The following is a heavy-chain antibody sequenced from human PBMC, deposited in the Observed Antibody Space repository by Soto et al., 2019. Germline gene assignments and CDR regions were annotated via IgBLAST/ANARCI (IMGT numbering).Heavy chain of an antibody. Sequence: QVQVVESGGGVVQPGKSLRLSCAVSVFNFGHFAMHWVRHTPGGGLEWVAVISENGKTKYYGDSVKGRVTISRDNSRNTVDLQMNSLRSEDTAIYFCAKGRSGYYPPNFYFYMDAWGKGTTVAVSS. V-gene: IGHV3-30*18. J-gene: IGHJ6*03. CDR2: ISENGKTK. CDR3: AKGRSGYYPPNFYFYMDA. CDR1: VFNFGHFA. D-gene: IGHD3-3*01.